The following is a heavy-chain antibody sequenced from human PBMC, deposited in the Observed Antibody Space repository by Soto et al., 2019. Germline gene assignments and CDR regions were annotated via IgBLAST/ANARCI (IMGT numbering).Heavy chain of an antibody. V-gene: IGHV3-64D*08. J-gene: IGHJ2*01. Sequence: GGSLRLSCSASGFTFSSYAMHWVRQAPGKGLEYVSAISSNGGSTYYADSVKGRFTISRDNSKNTLYLQMSSLRAEDTAVYYCVKDHRYCSGGSRYPYWYFDLWGRGTLVTVSS. D-gene: IGHD2-15*01. CDR2: ISSNGGST. CDR3: VKDHRYCSGGSRYPYWYFDL. CDR1: GFTFSSYA.